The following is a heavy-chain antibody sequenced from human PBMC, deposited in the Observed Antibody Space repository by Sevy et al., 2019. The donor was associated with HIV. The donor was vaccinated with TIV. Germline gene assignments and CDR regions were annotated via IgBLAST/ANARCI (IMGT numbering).Heavy chain of an antibody. Sequence: GGSLRLSCAASGFTFSSYCMHWVRQAPGMGLVWVSFINSDGSSTNYADSVKGRFTISRDNAKNTLYLQMNSLRAEDTAVYFCARVGIGSDTSGVDYWGQGTLVTVSS. CDR2: INSDGSST. CDR3: ARVGIGSDTSGVDY. V-gene: IGHV3-74*01. CDR1: GFTFSSYC. J-gene: IGHJ4*02. D-gene: IGHD3-22*01.